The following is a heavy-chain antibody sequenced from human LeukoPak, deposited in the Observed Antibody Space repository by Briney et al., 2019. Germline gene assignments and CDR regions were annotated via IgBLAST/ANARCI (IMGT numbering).Heavy chain of an antibody. CDR1: GFTFSSYE. J-gene: IGHJ3*02. V-gene: IGHV3-48*03. Sequence: PGGSLRLSCAASGFTFSSYEMNWVRQAPGKGLEWVSYISSSGSTIYYADSVKGRFTISRDNAKNSLYLQMNSLRAEDTAVYYCARDSGRGSGSYLPVIGAFDIWGQGTMVTVSS. CDR3: ARDSGRGSGSYLPVIGAFDI. D-gene: IGHD3-10*01. CDR2: ISSSGSTI.